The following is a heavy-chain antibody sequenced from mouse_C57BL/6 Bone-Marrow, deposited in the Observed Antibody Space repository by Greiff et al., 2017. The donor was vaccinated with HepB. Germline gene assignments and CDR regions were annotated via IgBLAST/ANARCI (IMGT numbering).Heavy chain of an antibody. CDR2: IYPRDGST. CDR3: ARASYYGSSYSDWYFDV. V-gene: IGHV1-85*01. J-gene: IGHJ1*03. D-gene: IGHD1-1*01. CDR1: GYTFTSYD. Sequence: QVQLQQSGPELVKPGASVKLSCKASGYTFTSYDINWVKQRPGQGLEWIGWIYPRDGSTKYNEKFKGKATLTVDTSSSTAYMELHSLTSEDSAVYFCARASYYGSSYSDWYFDVWGTGTMVTVSS.